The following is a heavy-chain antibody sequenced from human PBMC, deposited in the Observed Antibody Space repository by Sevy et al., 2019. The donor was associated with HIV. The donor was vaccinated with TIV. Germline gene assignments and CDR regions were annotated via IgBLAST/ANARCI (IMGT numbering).Heavy chain of an antibody. CDR2: IYPSDSET. V-gene: IGHV5-51*01. CDR3: ARQKRSADFLDY. J-gene: IGHJ4*02. CDR1: GYSFSSHW. Sequence: GGSLKISCMASGYSFSSHWIGWVRQKPGKGLEWVGIIYPSDSETTYSPSFQGQVTISADKSINTAYLQWSSLKASDSAMYYCARQKRSADFLDYWGQGTLVTVSS. D-gene: IGHD2-21*02.